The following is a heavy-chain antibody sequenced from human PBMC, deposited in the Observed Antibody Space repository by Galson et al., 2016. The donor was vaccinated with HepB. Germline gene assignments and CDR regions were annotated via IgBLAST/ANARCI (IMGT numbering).Heavy chain of an antibody. Sequence: SLRLSCAASGFSFSSYSMNWVRQAPGKGLEWVSYIRGASEYTFYADSVKGRFTISRDNAKNSLFLQMYSLRVEDTAIYYCVRDQRYSLDYWGQGTLVTVSS. CDR1: GFSFSSYS. CDR3: VRDQRYSLDY. J-gene: IGHJ4*02. D-gene: IGHD2-15*01. V-gene: IGHV3-21*06. CDR2: IRGASEYT.